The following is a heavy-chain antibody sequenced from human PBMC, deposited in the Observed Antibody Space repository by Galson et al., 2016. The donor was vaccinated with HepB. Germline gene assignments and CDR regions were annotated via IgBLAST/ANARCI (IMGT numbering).Heavy chain of an antibody. CDR2: ISHDGSDR. J-gene: IGHJ6*02. CDR1: GFSLTAYR. CDR3: AREYEVFSWKYYYYGMDV. V-gene: IGHV3-30-3*01. D-gene: IGHD3-10*01. Sequence: SLRLSCAASGFSLTAYRMHWVRQAPGKGLEWVSVISHDGSDRSYIDSVKGRFSISRDNSKNTLYLQMNSLRPEDTAVYYCAREYEVFSWKYYYYGMDVWGQGTTVTVSS.